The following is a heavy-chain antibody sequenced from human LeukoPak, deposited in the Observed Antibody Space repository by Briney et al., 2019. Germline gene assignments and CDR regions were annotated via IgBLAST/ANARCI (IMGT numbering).Heavy chain of an antibody. CDR1: GYTFTGYY. CDR3: AREEGYCSSTTCSAPFDC. D-gene: IGHD2-2*01. CDR2: INPNSGGT. J-gene: IGHJ4*02. Sequence: ASVNVSCKASGYTFTGYYMHWVRQAPGQGLEWMGWINPNSGGTNYAQKFQGRVTMTRDTSISTAYMELSRLRSDDTAVYYCAREEGYCSSTTCSAPFDCWGQGILVTVSS. V-gene: IGHV1-2*02.